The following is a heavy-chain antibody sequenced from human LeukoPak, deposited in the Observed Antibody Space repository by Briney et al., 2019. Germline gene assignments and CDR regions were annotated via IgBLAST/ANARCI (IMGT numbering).Heavy chain of an antibody. CDR3: ARCLTWYCSGGSCYSAPSTSDFDWFDT. Sequence: GGSLRLSCAASEFAFSSYSMCWVFQGPGKGLQWGSSTSSSGDFISYADSLNGRLIISRDNARNSLYLQKYTLRAEDTAMYYCARCLTWYCSGGSCYSAPSTSDFDWFDTWGQGTLVTVSS. D-gene: IGHD2-15*01. J-gene: IGHJ5*02. V-gene: IGHV3-21*01. CDR2: TSSSGDFI. CDR1: EFAFSSYS.